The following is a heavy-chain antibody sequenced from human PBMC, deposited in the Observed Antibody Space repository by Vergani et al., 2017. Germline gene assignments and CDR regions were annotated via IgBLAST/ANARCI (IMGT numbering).Heavy chain of an antibody. V-gene: IGHV3-23*01. Sequence: EVQLLESGGGLVQPGGSLRLSCAASGFTFSSYAMSWVRQAPGKGLEWVSAISGSGGSTYYADSVKGRFTLSRDNSKNTLYLQMNSLRAEDTAVYYCAKDRCSGGSCYFPYNWFDPWGQGTLVTVSS. D-gene: IGHD2-15*01. J-gene: IGHJ5*02. CDR2: ISGSGGST. CDR1: GFTFSSYA. CDR3: AKDRCSGGSCYFPYNWFDP.